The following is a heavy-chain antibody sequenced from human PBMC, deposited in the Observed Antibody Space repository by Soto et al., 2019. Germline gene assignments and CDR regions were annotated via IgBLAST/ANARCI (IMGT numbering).Heavy chain of an antibody. J-gene: IGHJ6*02. Sequence: GGSLRLSCAASGFTFSSYAMSWVRQAPGKGLEWVSAISGSGGSTYYADSVKGRFTISRDNSKNTLYLQMNSLRAEDTAVYYCARDRGMVRGAIHYYYGMDVWGQGTTVTVSS. V-gene: IGHV3-23*01. CDR2: ISGSGGST. CDR1: GFTFSSYA. D-gene: IGHD3-10*01. CDR3: ARDRGMVRGAIHYYYGMDV.